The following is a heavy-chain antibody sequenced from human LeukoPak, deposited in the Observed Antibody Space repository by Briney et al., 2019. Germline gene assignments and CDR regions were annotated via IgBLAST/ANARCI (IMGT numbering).Heavy chain of an antibody. D-gene: IGHD3-22*01. CDR3: AKDLAVVVIHAFDI. CDR2: ISGSGGST. Sequence: GGPLRLSCAASGFTFSNAWMSWVRQAPGKGLEWVSAISGSGGSTYYADSVKGRFTISRDNSKNTLYLQMNSLRAEDTAVYYCAKDLAVVVIHAFDIWGQGTMVTVSS. CDR1: GFTFSNAW. V-gene: IGHV3-23*01. J-gene: IGHJ3*02.